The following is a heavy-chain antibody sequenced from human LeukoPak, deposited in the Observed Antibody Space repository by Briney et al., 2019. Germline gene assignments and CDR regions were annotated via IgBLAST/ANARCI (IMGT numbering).Heavy chain of an antibody. V-gene: IGHV4-59*01. J-gene: IGHJ6*02. Sequence: NPSETLSLTCTVSGGSISSYYWSWIRQPPGKGLEWIGYIYYSGSTNYNPSLKSRVTISVDTSKNQFSLKLSSVTAADTAVYYRARAPYYYDSSGYLGYYGMDVWGQGTTVTVSS. CDR3: ARAPYYYDSSGYLGYYGMDV. D-gene: IGHD3-22*01. CDR1: GGSISSYY. CDR2: IYYSGST.